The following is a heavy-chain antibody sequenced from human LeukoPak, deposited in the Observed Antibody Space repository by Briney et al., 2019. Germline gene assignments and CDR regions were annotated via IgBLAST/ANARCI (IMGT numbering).Heavy chain of an antibody. CDR3: ARETSITMIVVVITTAGYFDY. D-gene: IGHD3-22*01. V-gene: IGHV3-7*01. CDR2: IKQDGSEK. Sequence: GGSVRLSCAASGFTFSSYGMSWVRQAPGQGLEWVANIKQDGSEKYYVDSVKGRFTISRDNAKNSLYMQMNSLRAEDTAVYYCARETSITMIVVVITTAGYFDYWGQGTLVTVSS. CDR1: GFTFSSYG. J-gene: IGHJ4*02.